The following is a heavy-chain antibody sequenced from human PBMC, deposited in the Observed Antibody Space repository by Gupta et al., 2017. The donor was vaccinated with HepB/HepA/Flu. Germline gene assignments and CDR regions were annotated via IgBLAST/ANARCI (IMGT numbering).Heavy chain of an antibody. Sequence: EVQLVESGGGLVQPGGSLRLSCAASGFTVSSNYMSWVRQAPGKGLEWVSVIYSGGSTYYADSVKGRFTISRDNSKNTLYLQMNSLRAEDTAVYYCARDYYDSSGYGFFDYWGQGTLVTVSS. V-gene: IGHV3-66*01. CDR2: IYSGGST. CDR1: GFTVSSNY. D-gene: IGHD3-22*01. CDR3: ARDYYDSSGYGFFDY. J-gene: IGHJ4*02.